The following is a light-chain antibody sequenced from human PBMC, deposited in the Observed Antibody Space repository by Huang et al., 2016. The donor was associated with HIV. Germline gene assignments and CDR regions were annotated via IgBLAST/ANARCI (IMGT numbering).Light chain of an antibody. CDR3: LQDHNYPRT. J-gene: IGKJ1*01. CDR2: GAS. CDR1: QGITDD. V-gene: IGKV1-6*01. Sequence: AIQMTQSPSSLSASVGDRVTITCRASQGITDDLAWYQQKPGKAPKLLISGASTLRSGVPSRFSASGSGTDFTLTISSLQPEDYATYYCLQDHNYPRTFGQGTKVEI.